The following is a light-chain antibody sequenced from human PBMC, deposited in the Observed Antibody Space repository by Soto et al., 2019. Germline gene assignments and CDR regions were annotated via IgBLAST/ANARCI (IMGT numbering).Light chain of an antibody. J-gene: IGKJ4*01. Sequence: EIVLTQSPGTLSLSPGERATLSCRASQSLNSYLAWFQQKPGQPPGLLIYDASNRATGIPARFSGSGSGTDFTLTISSLEPADFAVYYCQQRRDWPLTFGGGTKVEIK. CDR3: QQRRDWPLT. CDR2: DAS. V-gene: IGKV3-11*01. CDR1: QSLNSY.